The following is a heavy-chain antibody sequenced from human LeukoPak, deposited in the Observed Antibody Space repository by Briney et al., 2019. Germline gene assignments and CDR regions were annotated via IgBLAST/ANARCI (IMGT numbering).Heavy chain of an antibody. Sequence: PGGSLRLSCEAFGFTFSHSAMTWVRQAPGKGLEWVSLISFSGNNMYYADSVRGRFTISRDNSKDTLYLQMNSLRAEDTAIYYCVRDIELSTWGLGTMVSVSS. D-gene: IGHD3-16*02. CDR3: VRDIELST. CDR1: GFTFSHSA. V-gene: IGHV3-23*01. CDR2: ISFSGNNM. J-gene: IGHJ3*01.